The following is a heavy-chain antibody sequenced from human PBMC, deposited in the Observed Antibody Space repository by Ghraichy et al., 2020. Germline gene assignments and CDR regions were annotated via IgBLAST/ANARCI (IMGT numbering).Heavy chain of an antibody. Sequence: ETLSLTCAVYGGSFSGYYWSWIRQPPGKGLEWIGEINHSGSTNYNPSLKSRVTISVDTSKNQFSLKLTSVTAADTAVYYCARSLPPRSMAAAGTDYWGQGTLVSVSS. V-gene: IGHV4-34*01. CDR2: INHSGST. CDR3: ARSLPPRSMAAAGTDY. D-gene: IGHD6-13*01. CDR1: GGSFSGYY. J-gene: IGHJ4*02.